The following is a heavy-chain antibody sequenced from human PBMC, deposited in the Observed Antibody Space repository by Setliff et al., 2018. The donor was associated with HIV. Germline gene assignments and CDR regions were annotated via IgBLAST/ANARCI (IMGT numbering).Heavy chain of an antibody. Sequence: SETLSLTCTVSGGSISSNSYYWGWFRQPPGKGLEWLGRLYYSGSTYYTPSLKSRVTISVDTSQNQFSLKLNSVTAADTAVYYCARRGIAAAGSDSWGQGTLVTVSS. CDR3: ARRGIAAAGSDS. D-gene: IGHD6-13*01. CDR2: LYYSGST. J-gene: IGHJ4*02. CDR1: GGSISSNSYY. V-gene: IGHV4-39*01.